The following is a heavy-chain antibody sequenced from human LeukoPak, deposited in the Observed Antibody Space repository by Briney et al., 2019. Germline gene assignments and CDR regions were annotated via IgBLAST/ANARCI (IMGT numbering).Heavy chain of an antibody. CDR3: ARVPLGAFDP. V-gene: IGHV4-59*01. Sequence: SETLSLTCTVSGGSISSYYWSWIGQPPGKGLEWIGYIYYSGSTNYNPSLKSRVTISVDTSKNQFSLKLSSVTAADTAVYYCARVPLGAFDPWGQGTLVTVSS. D-gene: IGHD1-26*01. CDR2: IYYSGST. J-gene: IGHJ5*02. CDR1: GGSISSYY.